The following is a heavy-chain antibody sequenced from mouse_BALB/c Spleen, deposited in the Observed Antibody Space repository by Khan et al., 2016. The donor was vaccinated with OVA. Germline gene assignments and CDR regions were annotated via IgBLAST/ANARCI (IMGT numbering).Heavy chain of an antibody. CDR1: GYSITSGYA. CDR3: SRGNYCGYYFDY. D-gene: IGHD1-1*01. J-gene: IGHJ2*01. Sequence: EVKLLESGPGLVKPSQSLSLTCTVTGYSITSGYAWYWIRQFPGNILEWMGYISYSGVTCYTPSLKSRISITRDTSKNQFFLQLNSVTTKDTATDDCSRGNYCGYYFDYWGQGTTRTVSS. CDR2: ISYSGVT. V-gene: IGHV3-2*02.